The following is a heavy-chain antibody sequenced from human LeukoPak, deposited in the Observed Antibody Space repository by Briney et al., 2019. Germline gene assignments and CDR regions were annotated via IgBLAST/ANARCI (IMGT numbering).Heavy chain of an antibody. CDR3: AKDPYLGSYQHFDY. D-gene: IGHD5-18*01. J-gene: IGHJ4*02. V-gene: IGHV3-30*18. Sequence: GGSLILSCAASGFTFSSYGMHWVRQAPGKGLEWVAVISYDGSNKYYADSVKGRFTISRDNSKNTLYLQMNSLRAEDTAVYYCAKDPYLGSYQHFDYWGQGTLVTVSS. CDR2: ISYDGSNK. CDR1: GFTFSSYG.